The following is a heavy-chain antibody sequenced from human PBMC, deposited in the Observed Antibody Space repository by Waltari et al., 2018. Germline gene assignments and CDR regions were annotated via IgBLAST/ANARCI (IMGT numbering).Heavy chain of an antibody. J-gene: IGHJ4*02. D-gene: IGHD3-3*01. CDR1: GFTFSSYE. V-gene: IGHV3-48*03. Sequence: EVQLVESGGGLVQPGGSLRLSCAASGFTFSSYEMNWVRQAPGKGLEWFSYISSSGSTIYYADSVKGRFTISRDNAKNSLYLQMNSLRAEDTAVYYCAMSPWRGYFDYWGQGTLVTVSS. CDR3: AMSPWRGYFDY. CDR2: ISSSGSTI.